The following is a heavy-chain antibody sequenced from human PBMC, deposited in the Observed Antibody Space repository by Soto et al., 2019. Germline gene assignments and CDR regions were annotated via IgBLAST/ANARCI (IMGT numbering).Heavy chain of an antibody. J-gene: IGHJ4*02. CDR1: AASFSKYY. CDR3: ASVTFGGVVLAH. D-gene: IGHD3-16*01. V-gene: IGHV4-59*01. CDR2: VYFNGNT. Sequence: SETLSLTCTVSAASFSKYYWTWIRQPPGKGLEWIGYVYFNGNTNYNPSLKRRVSISIDTSKNQISLTLNSVTAADTALYYCASVTFGGVVLAHWGQGTLVTVSS.